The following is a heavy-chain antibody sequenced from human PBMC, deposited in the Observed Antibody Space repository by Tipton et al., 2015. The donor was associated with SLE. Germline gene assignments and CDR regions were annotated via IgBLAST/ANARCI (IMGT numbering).Heavy chain of an antibody. V-gene: IGHV3-48*01. CDR3: ARENSGSRDSYYYGMDV. CDR2: ISSSSSSI. Sequence: SLRLSCAASGFTFSSYSMNWVRQAPGKGLEWVSYISSSSSSIYYADSVKGRFTISRDNAKNSLYLQMNSLRAEDTAVYYCARENSGSRDSYYYGMDVWGQGTTVTVSS. CDR1: GFTFSSYS. J-gene: IGHJ6*02. D-gene: IGHD1-26*01.